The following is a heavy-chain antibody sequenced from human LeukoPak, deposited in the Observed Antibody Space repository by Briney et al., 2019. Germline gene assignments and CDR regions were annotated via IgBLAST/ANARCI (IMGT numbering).Heavy chain of an antibody. J-gene: IGHJ5*02. Sequence: GGSLRLSCAASEFTFSDYYMSWIRQAPGKGLEWVSVIYSGGSTYYADSVKGRFTISRDNSKNTLYLQMNSLRAEDTAVYYCARAVRGYSGCFDPWGQGTLVTVSS. CDR2: IYSGGST. CDR1: EFTFSDYY. CDR3: ARAVRGYSGCFDP. V-gene: IGHV3-66*02. D-gene: IGHD5-12*01.